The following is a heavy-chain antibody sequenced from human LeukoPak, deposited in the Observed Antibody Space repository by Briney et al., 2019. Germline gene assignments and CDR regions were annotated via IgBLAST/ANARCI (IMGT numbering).Heavy chain of an antibody. D-gene: IGHD2-2*01. CDR2: INPNSGGT. Sequence: ASVKLSCKPSGYTFTRYYMHWVRQAPGQGLEWMGWINPNSGGTNYAQKFQCRVTMTRDTSISTAYMELSRLRSDDTAVYYCARDDGISSNFDYWGQGTLVTVSS. V-gene: IGHV1-2*02. J-gene: IGHJ4*02. CDR1: GYTFTRYY. CDR3: ARDDGISSNFDY.